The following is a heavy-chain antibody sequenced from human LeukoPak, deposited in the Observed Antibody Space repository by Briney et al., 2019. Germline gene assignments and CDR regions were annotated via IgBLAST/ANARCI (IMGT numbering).Heavy chain of an antibody. J-gene: IGHJ4*02. CDR3: ASSTYYYDSSGYYFCDY. CDR1: GFTFSSYW. D-gene: IGHD3-22*01. V-gene: IGHV3-7*01. Sequence: GGSLRLSCAASGFTFSSYWMSWVRQAPGKGLEWVATIRQSGSEKYYVDSVKGRFTISRDNAKNSLYLQMNSLRAEDTAVYYCASSTYYYDSSGYYFCDYWGQGTLVTVSS. CDR2: IRQSGSEK.